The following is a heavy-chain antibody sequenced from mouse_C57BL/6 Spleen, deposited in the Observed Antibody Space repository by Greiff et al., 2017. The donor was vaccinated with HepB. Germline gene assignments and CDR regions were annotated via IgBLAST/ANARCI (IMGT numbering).Heavy chain of an antibody. CDR1: GYTFTDYY. D-gene: IGHD2-2*01. CDR3: AREDYGYDGYFDV. V-gene: IGHV1-19*01. Sequence: EVKLMESGPVLVKPGASVKMSCKASGYTFTDYYMNWVKQSHGKSLEWIGVINPYNGGTSYNQKFKGKATLTVDKSSSTAYMELNSLTSEDSAVYYCAREDYGYDGYFDVWGTGTTVTVSS. J-gene: IGHJ1*03. CDR2: INPYNGGT.